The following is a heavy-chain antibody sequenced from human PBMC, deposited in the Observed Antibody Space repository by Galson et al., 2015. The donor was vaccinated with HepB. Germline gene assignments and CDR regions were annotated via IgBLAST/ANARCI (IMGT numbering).Heavy chain of an antibody. CDR2: LYYSGTT. J-gene: IGHJ4*02. CDR1: GGSISSGGYS. D-gene: IGHD2-15*01. V-gene: IGHV4-30-2*01. CDR3: ARIWRGGSCPYWSFDC. Sequence: TLSLTCAVSGGSISSGGYSWSWIRQPPGEGLEWIGYLYYSGTTYCNPSLKSRVTISGDRSKNQFSLRMSSVTAADTAVYYCARIWRGGSCPYWSFDCWGQGTLVTVSA.